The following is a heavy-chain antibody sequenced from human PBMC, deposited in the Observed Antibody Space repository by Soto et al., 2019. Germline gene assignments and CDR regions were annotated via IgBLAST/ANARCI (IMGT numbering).Heavy chain of an antibody. J-gene: IGHJ4*02. D-gene: IGHD1-20*01. V-gene: IGHV4-31*03. Sequence: SETLSLTCTVSGGSISSGGYYWSWIRQHPGKGLEWIGYIYYSGSTYYNPSLKSRVTISVDTSKNQFSLKLSSVTAADTAVYHCARVRITPRAFDYWGQGTLVTVSS. CDR1: GGSISSGGYY. CDR3: ARVRITPRAFDY. CDR2: IYYSGST.